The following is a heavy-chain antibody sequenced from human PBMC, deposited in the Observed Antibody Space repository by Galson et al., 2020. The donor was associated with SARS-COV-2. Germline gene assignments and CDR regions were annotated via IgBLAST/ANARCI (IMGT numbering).Heavy chain of an antibody. CDR3: ARGPGEYHFDY. CDR1: GGSISSGSYY. J-gene: IGHJ4*02. CDR2: IFISGTT. Sequence: SETLSLTCTVSGGSISSGSYYWIWIRQPAGKGLEWIGRIFISGTTNYNPSLKSRVTISLDTSKNQFSLKLSSVTAADTAVYFCARGPGEYHFDYWGQGTLVTASS. D-gene: IGHD4-17*01. V-gene: IGHV4-61*02.